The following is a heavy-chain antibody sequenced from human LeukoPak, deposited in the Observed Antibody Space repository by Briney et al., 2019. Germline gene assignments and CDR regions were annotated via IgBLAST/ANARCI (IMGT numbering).Heavy chain of an antibody. CDR2: IRQDGGAK. CDR1: GFTFSTYW. J-gene: IGHJ4*02. Sequence: GGSLRLSCAVSGFTFSTYWMSWVRQARGKGLEWVANIRQDGGAKYYVDSVRGRFTISRDNAKNSLYLQMNSLRAEDTGVYYCATSSDAPANMWGQGTLVTVSS. V-gene: IGHV3-7*01. D-gene: IGHD2-2*01. CDR3: ATSSDAPANM.